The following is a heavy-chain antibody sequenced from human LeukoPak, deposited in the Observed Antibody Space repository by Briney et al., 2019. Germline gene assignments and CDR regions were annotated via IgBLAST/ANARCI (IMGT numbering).Heavy chain of an antibody. J-gene: IGHJ4*02. V-gene: IGHV3-23*01. D-gene: IGHD5-18*01. CDR1: GFTFSSYA. CDR3: AKSPHTQLWLHGDF. Sequence: QPGGSLRLSCAAAGFTFSSYAMSWVRQAPGKGLEWVSAINDGGGRTSYADSVKGRFTISRDNSKNTLYMQVNSLRAEDTAVYYCAKSPHTQLWLHGDFRGQGTLVTVSS. CDR2: INDGGGRT.